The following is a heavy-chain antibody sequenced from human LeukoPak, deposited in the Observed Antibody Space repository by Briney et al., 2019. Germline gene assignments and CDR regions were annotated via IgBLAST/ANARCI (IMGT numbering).Heavy chain of an antibody. Sequence: GGSLSLSCAASGFTFSSYWMNWARQAPGKGLEWVASINHNGNVDYYVDSVKGRFTISRDNAKNSLYLQMSNLRAEDTAVYFCARGGGLDVWGQGATVTVSS. CDR3: ARGGGLDV. V-gene: IGHV3-7*03. J-gene: IGHJ6*02. CDR1: GFTFSSYW. CDR2: INHNGNVD. D-gene: IGHD3-16*01.